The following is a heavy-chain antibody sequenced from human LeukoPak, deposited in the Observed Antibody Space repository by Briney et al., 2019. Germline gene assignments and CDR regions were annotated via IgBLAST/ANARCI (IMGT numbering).Heavy chain of an antibody. CDR1: GFTFSSYE. J-gene: IGHJ4*02. D-gene: IGHD3-22*01. V-gene: IGHV3-48*03. Sequence: GGSLRLSCAASGFTFSSYEMNWVRQAPGKGLEWVSYISSSGSTIYYADSVKGRFTISRDNAKNSLYLQMNSLRAEDTAVYYCARDRGPDYYDSSGYSYYFDYWGQGTLVTVSS. CDR2: ISSSGSTI. CDR3: ARDRGPDYYDSSGYSYYFDY.